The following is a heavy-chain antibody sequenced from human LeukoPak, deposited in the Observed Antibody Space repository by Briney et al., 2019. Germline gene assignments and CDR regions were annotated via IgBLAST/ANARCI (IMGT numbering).Heavy chain of an antibody. CDR3: AKDADCPDY. V-gene: IGHV3-30*02. J-gene: IGHJ4*02. Sequence: AGGSLRLSCAASGFTFSSYGMHWVRQAPGKGLEWVAFIRYDGSNKYYADSAKGRFTISRDNSKNTLYLQMNSLRAEDTAVYYCAKDADCPDYWGQGTLVTVSS. CDR1: GFTFSSYG. D-gene: IGHD2-21*02. CDR2: IRYDGSNK.